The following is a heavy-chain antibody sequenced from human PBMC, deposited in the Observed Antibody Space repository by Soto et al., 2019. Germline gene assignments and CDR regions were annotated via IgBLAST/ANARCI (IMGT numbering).Heavy chain of an antibody. Sequence: QVQLQESGPGLVKPSETLSLTCTVSGGSMNTYYWGWFRQPPGQGLEWVGYSYYSGSTTYSPSLKSRVTKSVDTSKNQCSLDLDSVTAADTAVYYCARLCCYYQAFDQGGQGSLVTVSS. D-gene: IGHD3-10*01. J-gene: IGHJ4*02. V-gene: IGHV4-59*08. CDR3: ARLCCYYQAFDQ. CDR1: GGSMNTYY. CDR2: SYYSGST.